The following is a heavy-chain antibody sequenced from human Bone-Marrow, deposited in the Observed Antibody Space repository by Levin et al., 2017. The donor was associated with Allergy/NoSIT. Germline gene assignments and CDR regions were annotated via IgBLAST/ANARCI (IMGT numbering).Heavy chain of an antibody. CDR2: ISSSGSYL. CDR3: AREGYYYGSGNYYVNWFDP. V-gene: IGHV3-21*01. D-gene: IGHD3-10*01. J-gene: IGHJ5*02. CDR1: GFTFSSYS. Sequence: GESLKISCAASGFTFSSYSMTWVRQAPGKGLEWVASISSSGSYLYYADSVKGRFSISRDNAKDSLYLQMDSLGAEDTAVYYCAREGYYYGSGNYYVNWFDPWGQGTLVTVSS.